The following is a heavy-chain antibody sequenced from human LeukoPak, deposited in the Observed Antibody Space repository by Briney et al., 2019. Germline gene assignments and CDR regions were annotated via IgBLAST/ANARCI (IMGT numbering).Heavy chain of an antibody. Sequence: SESLSLTCTVSGYSISSGYYWGWIRQPPGKRLEWIGSIYHSGSTYYNPSLKSRVTISVDTSKNQFSLKLSSVTAADTAVYYCARSGYDFWSGYYTAYYYMDVWGKGTTVTVSS. V-gene: IGHV4-38-2*02. D-gene: IGHD3-3*01. CDR1: GYSISSGYY. CDR3: ARSGYDFWSGYYTAYYYMDV. CDR2: IYHSGST. J-gene: IGHJ6*03.